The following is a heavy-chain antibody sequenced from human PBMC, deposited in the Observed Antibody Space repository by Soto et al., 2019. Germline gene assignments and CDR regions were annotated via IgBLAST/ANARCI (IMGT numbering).Heavy chain of an antibody. D-gene: IGHD6-19*01. Sequence: ASVKVSCKASGGTFSSYAISWVRQAPGQGLEWMGGIIPIFGTANYAQKFQGRVTITADESTSTAYMELSSLRSEDTAVYYCASEKKFGSGWYSNWFDPWGQGTLVTVSS. J-gene: IGHJ5*02. V-gene: IGHV1-69*13. CDR3: ASEKKFGSGWYSNWFDP. CDR2: IIPIFGTA. CDR1: GGTFSSYA.